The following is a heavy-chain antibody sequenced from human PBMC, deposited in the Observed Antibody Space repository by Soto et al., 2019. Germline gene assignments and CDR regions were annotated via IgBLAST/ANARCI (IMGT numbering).Heavy chain of an antibody. J-gene: IGHJ2*01. CDR3: AKGANVVVVAATHWYFDL. CDR1: GFTFSSYA. D-gene: IGHD2-15*01. V-gene: IGHV3-23*01. Sequence: EVQLLESGGGLVQPGGSLRLSCAASGFTFSSYAMSWVRQAPGKGLEWVSAISGSGGSTYYADSVKGRFTISRDNSKNTLYLQMNSLRAEDTALYYCAKGANVVVVAATHWYFDLWGRGTLVTVSS. CDR2: ISGSGGST.